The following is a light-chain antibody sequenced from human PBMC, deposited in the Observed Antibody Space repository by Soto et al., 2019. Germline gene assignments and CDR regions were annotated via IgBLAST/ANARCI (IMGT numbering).Light chain of an antibody. V-gene: IGLV1-51*02. Sequence: QSVLTHPPSVSAAPGQKVTSSCSGSSSNIGKNYVSWYQQLPGTAPKLLIYENNKRPSGIPDRFSGSKSGTSATLGITGLQTGDEADYYCGTWDSSLSAFYVFGTGTKVTVL. CDR2: ENN. CDR1: SSNIGKNY. J-gene: IGLJ1*01. CDR3: GTWDSSLSAFYV.